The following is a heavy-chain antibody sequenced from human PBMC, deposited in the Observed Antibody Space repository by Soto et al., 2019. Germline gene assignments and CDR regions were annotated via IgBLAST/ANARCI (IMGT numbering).Heavy chain of an antibody. D-gene: IGHD6-19*01. J-gene: IGHJ4*02. CDR3: AKTPYSSGWYPLGY. CDR2: ISGSGGST. Sequence: PGGSLRLSCAASGFTFSSYAMSWVRQAPGKGLEWVSAISGSGGSTYYADSVKGRFTISRDNSKNTLYLQMNSLRAEDTAVYYCAKTPYSSGWYPLGYWGQGTLVTVSS. CDR1: GFTFSSYA. V-gene: IGHV3-23*01.